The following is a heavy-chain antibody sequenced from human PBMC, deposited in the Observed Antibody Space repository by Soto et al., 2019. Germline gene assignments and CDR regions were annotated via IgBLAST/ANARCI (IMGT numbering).Heavy chain of an antibody. D-gene: IGHD3-22*01. CDR2: IYYSGST. V-gene: IGHV4-31*03. J-gene: IGHJ3*02. Sequence: PSETLPLTCTVSGGSISSGGYYWSWIRQHPGKGLEWIGYIYYSGSTYYNPSLKSRVTISVDTSKNQFSLKLSSVTAADTAVYYCARDRNYYDSSGPDAFDIWRQGTMVTVSS. CDR3: ARDRNYYDSSGPDAFDI. CDR1: GGSISSGGYY.